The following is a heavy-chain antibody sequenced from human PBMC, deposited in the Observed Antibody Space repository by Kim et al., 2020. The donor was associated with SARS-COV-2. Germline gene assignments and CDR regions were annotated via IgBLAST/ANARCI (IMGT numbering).Heavy chain of an antibody. D-gene: IGHD6-19*01. CDR2: ISGGNGNT. J-gene: IGHJ5*02. CDR1: GYTFTSYI. Sequence: ASVKVSCKASGYTFTSYIIHWVRQAPGQRLEWMGWISGGNGNTKYSQTFQGRVTITRDTSANTAYLELSSLTSEDTAVYYCARGALAGTSNWFDPWGQGTLFTVSS. CDR3: ARGALAGTSNWFDP. V-gene: IGHV1-3*01.